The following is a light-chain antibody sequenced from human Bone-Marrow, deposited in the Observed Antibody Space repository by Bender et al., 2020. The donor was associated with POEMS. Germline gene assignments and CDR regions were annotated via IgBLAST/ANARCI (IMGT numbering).Light chain of an antibody. Sequence: QSALTQPPSASGSPGQSVTISCTGTTNDVGGYNYVSWYQQHPGKAPKLMISEVTKRPSGVPDRFSGSKSGNTASLTVSGLQAEDEADYYCSSYAGVDKFGFGTGTKVTVL. J-gene: IGLJ1*01. CDR2: EVT. CDR1: TNDVGGYNY. V-gene: IGLV2-8*01. CDR3: SSYAGVDKFG.